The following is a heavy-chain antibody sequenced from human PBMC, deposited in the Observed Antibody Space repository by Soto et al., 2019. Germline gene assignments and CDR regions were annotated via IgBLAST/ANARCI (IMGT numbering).Heavy chain of an antibody. D-gene: IGHD6-13*01. V-gene: IGHV3-33*01. J-gene: IGHJ6*02. CDR1: GFTFSSYG. Sequence: SLRLSCAASGFTFSSYGIHWVRQAPGKGLEWVAVIWYDGSNKYYADSVKGRFTISRDNSKNTLYLQMNSLRAEDTAVYYCARGRLGIAAAGYYYGMDVWGQGTTVTVSS. CDR2: IWYDGSNK. CDR3: ARGRLGIAAAGYYYGMDV.